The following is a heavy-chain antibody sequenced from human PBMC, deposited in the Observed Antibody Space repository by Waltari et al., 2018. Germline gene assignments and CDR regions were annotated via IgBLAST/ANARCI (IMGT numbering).Heavy chain of an antibody. CDR1: GGSISSGSYY. V-gene: IGHV4-61*02. Sequence: QVQLQESGPGLVKPSQTLSLTCPVSGGSISSGSYYWSWIRQPAGKGLEWIGRIYTSGSTNYNPSLKSRVTISVDTSKNQFSLKLSSVTAADTAVYYCARGSSSWYVPGEYDDYWGQGTLVTVSS. CDR3: ARGSSSWYVPGEYDDY. D-gene: IGHD6-13*01. J-gene: IGHJ4*02. CDR2: IYTSGST.